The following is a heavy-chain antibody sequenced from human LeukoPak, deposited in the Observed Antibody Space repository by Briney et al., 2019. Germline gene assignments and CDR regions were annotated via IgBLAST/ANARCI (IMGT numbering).Heavy chain of an antibody. CDR3: ASMGYDRLYAFDI. D-gene: IGHD3-22*01. CDR1: GFTFSIYA. J-gene: IGHJ3*02. Sequence: GGSLRLSCATSGFTFSIYAMSWVRQAPGKGLEWVSGISGGGGIPYYADSVKGRFTISRDNSKNTLYLQMNSLRAEDTAVYYCASMGYDRLYAFDIWGQGTMVTVSS. V-gene: IGHV3-23*01. CDR2: ISGGGGIP.